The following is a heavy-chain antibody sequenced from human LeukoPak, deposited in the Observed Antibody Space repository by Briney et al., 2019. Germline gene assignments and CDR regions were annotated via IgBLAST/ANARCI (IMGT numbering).Heavy chain of an antibody. CDR2: IYHSGST. CDR1: GYSISSGYY. V-gene: IGHV4-38-2*02. J-gene: IGHJ4*02. Sequence: SETLSLTCTVSGYSISSGYYWGWIRPPPGKGLEWIGNIYHSGSTSYNPSLQIRLTISVDTSKNQFSLRLNSVTAADTALYYRARVQSGSYSDYWGQGTLVTVSS. CDR3: ARVQSGSYSDY. D-gene: IGHD1-26*01.